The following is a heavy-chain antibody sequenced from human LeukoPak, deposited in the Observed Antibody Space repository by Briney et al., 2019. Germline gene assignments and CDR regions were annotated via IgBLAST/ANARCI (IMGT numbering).Heavy chain of an antibody. Sequence: GGSLRLSCVASRFIFSVYGMHWVRQAPGKGLEWVGRIKNKDEGEKTDYAAPVKGRFTISRDDSKATLFLQMNSLKMEDTAIYYCTTGIDYGGGYWGQGTLVSVSS. CDR1: RFIFSVYG. CDR3: TTGIDYGGGY. V-gene: IGHV3-15*05. D-gene: IGHD3-16*01. J-gene: IGHJ4*02. CDR2: IKNKDEGEKT.